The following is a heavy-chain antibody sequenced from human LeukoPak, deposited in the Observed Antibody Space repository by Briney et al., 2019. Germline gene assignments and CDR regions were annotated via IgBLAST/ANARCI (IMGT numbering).Heavy chain of an antibody. D-gene: IGHD6-6*01. CDR2: IFYSGSTN. J-gene: IGHJ4*02. V-gene: IGHV4-59*08. CDR1: GACISTYY. CDR3: ARHSTIEPRPDY. Sequence: SETLSLTCTVSGACISTYYWSWIRQPPVKGLEWIGCIFYSGSTNSGNTNYNPSLKSRVTTSVDTSKNQFSLKLSSVTAADTAVYYCARHSTIEPRPDYWGQGTLVTVSS.